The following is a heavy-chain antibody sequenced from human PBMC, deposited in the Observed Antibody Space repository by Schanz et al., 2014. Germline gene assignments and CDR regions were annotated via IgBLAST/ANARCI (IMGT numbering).Heavy chain of an antibody. CDR2: MNPDSGNT. CDR3: ARAFGGYDPAGALDY. J-gene: IGHJ4*02. V-gene: IGHV1-8*01. Sequence: QVQLVQSGAEVHKPGASLKISCKASGYTFTSYDFNWVRQAPGQGLEWMGWMNPDSGNTGYAQKFQGRVTMTRDTSISTAYMELSRLKSDDTAVYYCARAFGGYDPAGALDYWGQGTLVTVSS. D-gene: IGHD5-12*01. CDR1: GYTFTSYD.